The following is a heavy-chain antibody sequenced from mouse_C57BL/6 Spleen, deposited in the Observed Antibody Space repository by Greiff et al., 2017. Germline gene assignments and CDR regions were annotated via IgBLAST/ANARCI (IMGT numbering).Heavy chain of an antibody. V-gene: IGHV1-82*01. CDR2: IYPGDGDT. CDR3: ARRYAAY. J-gene: IGHJ3*01. CDR1: GYAFSSSW. D-gene: IGHD1-1*01. Sequence: QVQLQQSGPELVKPGASVKISCKASGYAFSSSWMNWVKQRPGKGLEWIGRIYPGDGDTNYNGKFKGKATLTADKSPSTAYMQLSSLTSEDSAVYFCARRYAAYWGQGTLVTVSA.